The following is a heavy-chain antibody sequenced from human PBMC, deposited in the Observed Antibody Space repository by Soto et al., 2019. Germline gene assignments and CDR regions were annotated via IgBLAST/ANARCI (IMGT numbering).Heavy chain of an antibody. CDR3: ALKYSSSWYASPSDAFDI. D-gene: IGHD6-13*01. J-gene: IGHJ3*02. CDR1: GYTFTSNG. CDR2: ISAYNGNT. Sequence: GAPVKVSCEASGYTFTSNGISWVRQAPGQGLEWMGWISAYNGNTNYAQKLQGRVTMTTDTSTSTAYMELRSLRSDDTAVYYCALKYSSSWYASPSDAFDIWGQGTMVTVSS. V-gene: IGHV1-18*01.